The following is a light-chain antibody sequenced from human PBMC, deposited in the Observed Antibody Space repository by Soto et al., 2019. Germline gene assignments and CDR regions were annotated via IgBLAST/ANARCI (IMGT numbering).Light chain of an antibody. CDR1: QSVSSN. V-gene: IGKV3-11*01. CDR3: QQRSFWAPSLT. CDR2: DAS. Sequence: EIVMTQSPSTLSASPGERATLSCGASQSVSSNLAWYQHKPGQAPRLLIHDASSRATGIPARFSGSGSETDFSLTTSSRVPDEFAVNYCQQRSFWAPSLTFGQGTRLEIK. J-gene: IGKJ5*01.